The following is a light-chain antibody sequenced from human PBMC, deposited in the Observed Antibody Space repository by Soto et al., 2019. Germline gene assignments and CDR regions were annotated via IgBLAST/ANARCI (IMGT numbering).Light chain of an antibody. J-gene: IGKJ5*01. CDR1: QGIRND. CDR3: QQYDNLPLI. Sequence: AIQMTQSPSSLSASVGDRVTITCRASQGIRNDLAWYQQKPGKAPKLLIYDASSLESGVPSRFSGSGSGTEFTLTISSLQPDDFATYYCQQYDNLPLIFGQGTRLEIK. CDR2: DAS. V-gene: IGKV1D-13*01.